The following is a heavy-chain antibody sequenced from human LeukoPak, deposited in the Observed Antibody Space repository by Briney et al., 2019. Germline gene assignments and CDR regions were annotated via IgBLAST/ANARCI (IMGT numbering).Heavy chain of an antibody. CDR1: GYTFTSYD. D-gene: IGHD6-13*01. V-gene: IGHV1-8*01. CDR2: MNPNSGNT. CDR3: ARRAGYSSSWYNYYGMDV. Sequence: GASVKVSCKASGYTFTSYDINWVRQATGQGLEWMGWMNPNSGNTGYAQKFQGRVTMTRNTSISTAYMELSSLRSEDTAVYYCARRAGYSSSWYNYYGMDVWGQGTTVTVSS. J-gene: IGHJ6*02.